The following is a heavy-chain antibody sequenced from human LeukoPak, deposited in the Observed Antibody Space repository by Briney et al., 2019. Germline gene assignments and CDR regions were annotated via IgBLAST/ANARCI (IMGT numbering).Heavy chain of an antibody. CDR1: GFTFSSYE. V-gene: IGHV3-48*03. Sequence: GGSLRLSCAASGFTFSSYEMNWVRQAPGKGLEWVSYISFSGSTIYYADSVKGRFTISRDNAKNSLYVQMNSLRAEDTAVYYCARGGYYDSSGYYYVGYFHHWGQGTLVAVSS. CDR3: ARGGYYDSSGYYYVGYFHH. J-gene: IGHJ1*01. CDR2: ISFSGSTI. D-gene: IGHD3-22*01.